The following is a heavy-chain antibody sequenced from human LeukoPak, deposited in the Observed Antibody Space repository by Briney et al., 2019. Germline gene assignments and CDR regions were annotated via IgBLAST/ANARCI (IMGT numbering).Heavy chain of an antibody. Sequence: GGSLRLSCAASGFTFSSYWMNWVRQAPGKGLEWVSGISDSDGNTYYADSVKGRFTISRDNSKNTLYLQMNSLRAEDAAVYYCAKALTTMIVVVLDYWGQGTLVTVSS. J-gene: IGHJ4*02. CDR2: ISDSDGNT. D-gene: IGHD3-22*01. V-gene: IGHV3-23*01. CDR3: AKALTTMIVVVLDY. CDR1: GFTFSSYW.